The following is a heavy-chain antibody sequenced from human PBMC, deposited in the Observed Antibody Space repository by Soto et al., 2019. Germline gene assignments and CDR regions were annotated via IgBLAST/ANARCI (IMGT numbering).Heavy chain of an antibody. CDR3: ARDGSRAYCGGDCYSAPLGMHV. J-gene: IGHJ6*02. CDR2: IIPIFGTA. D-gene: IGHD2-21*02. Sequence: SVKVSCKASGGTFSSYAISWVRQAPGQGLEWMGGIIPIFGTANYAQKFQGRVTITADESTSTAYMELGSLRSEDTAVYYCARDGSRAYCGGDCYSAPLGMHVWGQGTTVTVSS. V-gene: IGHV1-69*13. CDR1: GGTFSSYA.